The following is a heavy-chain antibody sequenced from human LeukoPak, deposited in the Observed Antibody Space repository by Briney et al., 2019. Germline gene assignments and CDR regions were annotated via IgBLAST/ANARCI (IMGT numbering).Heavy chain of an antibody. CDR2: IKTDGSIT. Sequence: GGSLRLSCAASGFSFSVYWMHWVRQAPGKGPVWVSRIKTDGSITDYADSVKGRFTISRDNAKNTLYLQMNSLRAEDTAVYYCARGEARFDYWGQGALVTVSS. V-gene: IGHV3-74*01. CDR3: ARGEARFDY. CDR1: GFSFSVYW. J-gene: IGHJ4*02.